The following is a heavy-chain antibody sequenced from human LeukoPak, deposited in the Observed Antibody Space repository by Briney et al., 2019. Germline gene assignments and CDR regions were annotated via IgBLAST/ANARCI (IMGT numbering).Heavy chain of an antibody. Sequence: SEDLSLTCIVSGTFINNYYWTWIRQPPGKGLEWIGYIYYSGPTNSNPSLKSRVTISIDKSKNQFSLKLTSVTAADTAFYYCAGVNDGDYGAFDIWGQGTMVTVSS. CDR1: GTFINNYY. D-gene: IGHD4-17*01. CDR2: IYYSGPT. V-gene: IGHV4-59*01. J-gene: IGHJ3*02. CDR3: AGVNDGDYGAFDI.